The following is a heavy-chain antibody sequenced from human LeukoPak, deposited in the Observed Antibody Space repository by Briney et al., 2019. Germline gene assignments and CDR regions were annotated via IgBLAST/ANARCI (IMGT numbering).Heavy chain of an antibody. J-gene: IGHJ5*02. CDR2: MNPNSGNT. V-gene: IGHV1-8*01. CDR1: GYTFTSYD. D-gene: IGHD2-2*01. Sequence: ASVKVSCKASGYTFTSYDINWVRQATGQGLEWMGWMNPNSGNTGYAQKFQGRVTMTRDASISTAYMELSSLRSEDTAVYYCARGGYCSSTSCYGENWFDPWGQGTLVTVSS. CDR3: ARGGYCSSTSCYGENWFDP.